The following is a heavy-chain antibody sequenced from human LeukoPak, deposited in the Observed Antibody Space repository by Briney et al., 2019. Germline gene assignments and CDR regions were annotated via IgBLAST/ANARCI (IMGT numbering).Heavy chain of an antibody. CDR2: IWYDGSNK. Sequence: GRSLRLSCAASGFTFSSYGMHWVRQAPGKGLEWVAVIWYDGSNKYYADSVKGRFTISRDNSKNTLYLQMNSLRAEDTAVYYCARENFPPRSPYYYYGMDVWGQGTTVTASS. CDR1: GFTFSSYG. J-gene: IGHJ6*02. V-gene: IGHV3-33*01. CDR3: ARENFPPRSPYYYYGMDV.